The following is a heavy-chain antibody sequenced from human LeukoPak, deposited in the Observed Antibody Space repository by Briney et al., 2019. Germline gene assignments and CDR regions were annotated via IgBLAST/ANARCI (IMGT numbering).Heavy chain of an antibody. D-gene: IGHD3-22*01. CDR1: GYTFTGYY. CDR3: ARTNYDSRGYTDY. J-gene: IGHJ4*02. CDR2: INPNSGGT. Sequence: ASVKVSCTASGYTFTGYYMHWVRQAPGQGLEWMGWINPNSGGTNYAQKFQGRVTMTRDTSISTAYMELSRLRSDDTAVYYCARTNYDSRGYTDYWGQGTLVTVSS. V-gene: IGHV1-2*02.